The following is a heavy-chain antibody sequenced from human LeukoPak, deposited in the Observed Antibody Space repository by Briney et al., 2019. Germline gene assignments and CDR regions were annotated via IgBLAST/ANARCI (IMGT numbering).Heavy chain of an antibody. Sequence: TSETLSLTCAVYGGSFSGYYWSWIRQPPGKGLEWIGEINHSGSTNYNPSLKSRVTISADTSQNQFSLKLSSVTAADTAVYYCARGGYDFWSGYLYPNWFDPWGQGTLVTVSS. CDR1: GGSFSGYY. CDR2: INHSGST. CDR3: ARGGYDFWSGYLYPNWFDP. V-gene: IGHV4-34*01. D-gene: IGHD3-3*01. J-gene: IGHJ5*02.